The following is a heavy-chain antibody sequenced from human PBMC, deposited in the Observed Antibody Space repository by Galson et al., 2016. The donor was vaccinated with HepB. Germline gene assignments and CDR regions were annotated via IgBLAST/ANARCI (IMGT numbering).Heavy chain of an antibody. CDR1: GLTFRNYA. CDR3: AKGGHRSFFEI. V-gene: IGHV3-23*01. Sequence: SLRLSCAVSGLTFRNYAMTWVRQAPGKGLEWVSTVSGNGDETFYTDSVKGRFTISRDNSKNKVSLQMNSLRAGDTAVYFWAKGGHRSFFEIWGQGTMVTVSS. CDR2: VSGNGDET. J-gene: IGHJ3*02. D-gene: IGHD3-10*01.